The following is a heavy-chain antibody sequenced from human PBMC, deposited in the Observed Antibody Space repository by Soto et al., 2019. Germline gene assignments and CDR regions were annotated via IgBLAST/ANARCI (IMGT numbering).Heavy chain of an antibody. CDR1: RYAFISYD. J-gene: IGHJ4*01. V-gene: IGHV1-8*01. D-gene: IGHD4-4*01. CDR3: ARSPSWETTVTPYYFDY. CDR2: MNPKSANT. Sequence: ASVKVSCKASRYAFISYDINWVRQATGQGLEWMGWMNPKSANTGYAQNFQGRVTMTRNTSISTAYMELSSLRSEDTAVYYCARSPSWETTVTPYYFDYWG.